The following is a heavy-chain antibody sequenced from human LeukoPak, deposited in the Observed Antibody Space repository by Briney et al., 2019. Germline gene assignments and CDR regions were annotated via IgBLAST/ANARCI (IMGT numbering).Heavy chain of an antibody. CDR2: INPNSGGT. J-gene: IGHJ4*02. V-gene: IGHV1-2*02. CDR3: ARAGFSGWPPQPPDY. CDR1: GYTFTGYF. Sequence: ASMKVSCKASGYTFTGYFMHWVRQAPGQGLEWMGWINPNSGGTNYAQKFQGRVTMTRDTSISTAYMELSGLRSDDTAVYYCARAGFSGWPPQPPDYWGQGTLVTVSS. D-gene: IGHD6-19*01.